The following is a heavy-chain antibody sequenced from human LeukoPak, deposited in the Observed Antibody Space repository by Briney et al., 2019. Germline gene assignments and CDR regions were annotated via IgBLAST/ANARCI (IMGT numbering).Heavy chain of an antibody. CDR1: GFTFSSYG. J-gene: IGHJ4*02. D-gene: IGHD4-11*01. CDR3: ARTPHDYSNYFDY. V-gene: IGHV3-30*03. Sequence: GGSLRLSCAASGFTFSSYGMHWVRQAPGKGLEWVAVISYDVGKKYYADSVKGRFTISRDNSKNTLYLQMNSLRAEDTAVYYCARTPHDYSNYFDYWGQGTLVTVSS. CDR2: ISYDVGKK.